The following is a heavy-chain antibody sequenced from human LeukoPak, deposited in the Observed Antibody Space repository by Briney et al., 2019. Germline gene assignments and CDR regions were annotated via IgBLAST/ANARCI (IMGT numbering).Heavy chain of an antibody. CDR3: TVQWFGELLPFDY. D-gene: IGHD3-10*01. CDR1: GFTFSSYW. Sequence: GGSLRLSCAASGFTFSSYWMSWVRQAPGKGREWVANIKQDGSEKYYVDSVKGRFTISRDNAKNSLYLQMNSLRAEDTAVYYCTVQWFGELLPFDYWGQGTLVTVSS. CDR2: IKQDGSEK. V-gene: IGHV3-7*05. J-gene: IGHJ4*02.